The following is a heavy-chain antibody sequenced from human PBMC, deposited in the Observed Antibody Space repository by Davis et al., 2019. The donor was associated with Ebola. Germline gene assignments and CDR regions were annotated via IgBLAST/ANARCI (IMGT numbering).Heavy chain of an antibody. CDR2: IYYSGST. D-gene: IGHD5-24*01. V-gene: IGHV4-39*02. Sequence: MPSETLSLTCTVSGGSIRSSSYYWGWIRQPPGKGLEWIGSIYYSGSTYYNPSLKSRVTISVDTSKNQFSLKLSSVTAADTAVYYCAREMATTLDYWGQGTLVTVSS. CDR3: AREMATTLDY. J-gene: IGHJ4*02. CDR1: GGSIRSSSYY.